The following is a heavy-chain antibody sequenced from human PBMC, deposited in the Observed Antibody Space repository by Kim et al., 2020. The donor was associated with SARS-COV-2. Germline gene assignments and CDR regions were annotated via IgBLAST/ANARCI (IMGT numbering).Heavy chain of an antibody. V-gene: IGHV1-8*01. CDR1: GYTFSDSNYD. Sequence: ASGKVSCKTSGYTFSDSNYDINWVRQASGQGLEWLGWMNPHSGSTGYGQKFQGRVAMTGNTSIDTAYMELSGLASGDTAVYYCARGSGSRIVSTDV. J-gene: IGHJ3*01. D-gene: IGHD1-26*01. CDR3: ARGSGSRIVSTDV. CDR2: MNPHSGST.